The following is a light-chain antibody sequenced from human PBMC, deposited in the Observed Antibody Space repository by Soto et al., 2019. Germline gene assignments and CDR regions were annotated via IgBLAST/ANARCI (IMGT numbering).Light chain of an antibody. CDR3: QQYHDYPVT. CDR1: QDINSR. V-gene: IGKV1-8*01. J-gene: IGKJ4*01. CDR2: GAS. Sequence: AIRVTQSPSSFSASTGDRVSVTCRASQDINSRLVWYQQKPGKAPKLLIYGASTLQSGVPSRFSGSYSGTDFTLTINYLQSEDFATYYCQQYHDYPVTFGGGTKVEIK.